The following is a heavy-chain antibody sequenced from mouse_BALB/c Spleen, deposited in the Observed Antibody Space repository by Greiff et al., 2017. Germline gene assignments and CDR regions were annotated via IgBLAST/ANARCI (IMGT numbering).Heavy chain of an antibody. V-gene: IGHV3-6*02. CDR3: ARVLRLRYFDV. CDR1: GYSITSGYY. CDR2: ISYDGSN. J-gene: IGHJ1*01. D-gene: IGHD1-2*01. Sequence: DVQLQESGPGLVKPSQSLSLTCSVTGYSITSGYYWNWIRQFPGNKLEWMGYISYDGSNNYNPSLKNRISITRDTSKNQFFLKLNSVTTEDTATYYCARVLRLRYFDVWGAGTTVTVSS.